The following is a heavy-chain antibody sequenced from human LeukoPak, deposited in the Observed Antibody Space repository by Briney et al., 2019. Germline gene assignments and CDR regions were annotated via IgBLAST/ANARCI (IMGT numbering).Heavy chain of an antibody. CDR3: ARAGIQPEDYFDY. CDR1: GFTFSSHW. Sequence: GGSLRLSCAASGFTFSSHWMHWVRQAPGKGLVWVSRINSDGSSTSYADSVKGRFTISRDNAKNTLYLQMNSLRVEDTAVYYCARAGIQPEDYFDYWGQGTLVTVSS. V-gene: IGHV3-74*01. J-gene: IGHJ4*02. D-gene: IGHD5-18*01. CDR2: INSDGSST.